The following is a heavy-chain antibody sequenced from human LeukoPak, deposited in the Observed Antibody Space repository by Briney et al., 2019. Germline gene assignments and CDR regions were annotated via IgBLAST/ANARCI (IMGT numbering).Heavy chain of an antibody. D-gene: IGHD7-27*01. CDR1: GGSISSLY. J-gene: IGHJ4*02. V-gene: IGHV4-59*08. CDR2: IYYTGST. CDR3: ARRPTGDPKFDY. Sequence: SETLSLTCSVSGGSISSLYWSWIRQPPGKGLEWIGYIYYTGSTNYNPSLKSRVTMFVDMSKNQFSLRLSSVTTADTAVYYCARRPTGDPKFDYWGQGTLVTVSS.